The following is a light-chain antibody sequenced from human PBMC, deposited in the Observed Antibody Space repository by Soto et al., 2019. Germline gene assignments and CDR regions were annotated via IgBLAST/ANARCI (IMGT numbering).Light chain of an antibody. CDR1: SSVVGTYDL. V-gene: IGLV2-23*01. CDR2: EGT. Sequence: QSVLTQPASVSWSPGQSIAISCTGTSSVVGTYDLVSWYQQHPGKAPKLMIYEGTKRPSGVSNRFSGSKSANTASLTISGLQPEDEADYYCCSSAGSSLYVFGSGTKVTVL. CDR3: CSSAGSSLYV. J-gene: IGLJ1*01.